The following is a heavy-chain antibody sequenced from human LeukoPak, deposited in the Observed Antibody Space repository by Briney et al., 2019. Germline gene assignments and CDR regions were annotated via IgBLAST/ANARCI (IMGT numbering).Heavy chain of an antibody. CDR2: IYQSGST. Sequence: KPSETLSLTCTVSGYSISSGYFWGWIRQPPGKGLEWIGSIYQSGSTYYSPSLKSRVTISVDTSKNQFSLDVTSVTAADTAVYYCARVVSSGDFLDYWGQGTLVTVSS. J-gene: IGHJ4*02. D-gene: IGHD3-22*01. CDR1: GYSISSGYF. CDR3: ARVVSSGDFLDY. V-gene: IGHV4-38-2*02.